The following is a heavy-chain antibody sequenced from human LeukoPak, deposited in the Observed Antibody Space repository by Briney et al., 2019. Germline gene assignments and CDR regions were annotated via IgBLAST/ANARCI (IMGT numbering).Heavy chain of an antibody. D-gene: IGHD3-16*01. CDR1: DDSISPYY. CDR3: ARDRFPYY. CDR2: TYHTGAS. Sequence: PSETLSLTCTVSDDSISPYYWAWIRQPPGEGLEWIGSTYHTGASNYNPSLKSRVSISVDTSKNQFTLNLSSVTAADTAVYYCARDRFPYYWGQGTLVTVSS. J-gene: IGHJ4*02. V-gene: IGHV4-59*01.